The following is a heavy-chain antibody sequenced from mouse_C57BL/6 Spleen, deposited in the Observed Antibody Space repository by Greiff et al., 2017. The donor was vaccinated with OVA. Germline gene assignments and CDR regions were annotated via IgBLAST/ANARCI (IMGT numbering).Heavy chain of an antibody. CDR3: AGSYENSAMDY. CDR1: GYTFTDYY. D-gene: IGHD2-12*01. J-gene: IGHJ4*01. Sequence: VQLQQSGPELVKPGASVKISCKASGYTFTDYYMNWVKQSHGKSLEWIGDINPNNGGTSYNQKFKGKATLTVDKSSSPAYMELRSLTSEYAAVNYSAGSYENSAMDYWGQGTSVTVSS. CDR2: INPNNGGT. V-gene: IGHV1-26*01.